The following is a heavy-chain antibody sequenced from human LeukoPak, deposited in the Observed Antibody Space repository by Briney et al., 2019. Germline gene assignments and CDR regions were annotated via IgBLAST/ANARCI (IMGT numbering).Heavy chain of an antibody. Sequence: SETLSLTCAVYGGSFSGYYWSWIRQPPGKGLEWIGEINHSGSTNYSPSLKSRVTISVDTSKNQFSLKLSSVTAADTAVYYCARHVGLYSYGRGGFDYWGQGTLVTVSS. D-gene: IGHD5-18*01. CDR3: ARHVGLYSYGRGGFDY. CDR2: INHSGST. CDR1: GGSFSGYY. J-gene: IGHJ4*02. V-gene: IGHV4-34*01.